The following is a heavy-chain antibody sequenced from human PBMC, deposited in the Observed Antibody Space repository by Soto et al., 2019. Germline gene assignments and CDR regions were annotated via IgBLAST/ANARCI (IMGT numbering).Heavy chain of an antibody. CDR3: ARTVAGNDAFDS. Sequence: ASVKVSCKASGYTFTSYDINWVRQATGQGLEWMGWMNPNSGNTGYAQKFQGRVTMARNTSISTAYMELSSLRSEDTAVYYCARTVAGNDAFDSWGQGTRVTVSS. CDR1: GYTFTSYD. V-gene: IGHV1-8*01. D-gene: IGHD6-19*01. J-gene: IGHJ3*02. CDR2: MNPNSGNT.